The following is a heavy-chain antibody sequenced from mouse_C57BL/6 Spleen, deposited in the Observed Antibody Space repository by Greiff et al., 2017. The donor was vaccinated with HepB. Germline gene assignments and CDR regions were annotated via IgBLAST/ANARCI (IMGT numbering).Heavy chain of an antibody. D-gene: IGHD2-4*01. CDR3: ARYYDYDRAFAY. V-gene: IGHV5-9*01. CDR2: ISGGGGNT. CDR1: GFTFSSYT. Sequence: DVMLVESGGGLVKPGGSLKLSCAASGFTFSSYTMSWVRQTPEKRLEWVATISGGGGNTYYPDSVKGRFTISRDNAKNTLYLQMSSLRSEDTALYYCARYYDYDRAFAYWGQGTLVTVSA. J-gene: IGHJ3*01.